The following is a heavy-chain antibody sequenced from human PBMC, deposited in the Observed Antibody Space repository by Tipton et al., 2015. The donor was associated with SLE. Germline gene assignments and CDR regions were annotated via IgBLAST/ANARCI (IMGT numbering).Heavy chain of an antibody. CDR1: GGSIKNHY. CDR3: ARLVPTRGPRPGGDF. V-gene: IGHV4-59*08. J-gene: IGHJ4*02. Sequence: TLSLTCIVSGGSIKNHYWSWIRQAPGMGLEWIGYIYYSGGTNYNPSLKSRVTMSVDTSKNQFSLKLTSLTAADTAVYYCARLVPTRGPRPGGDFWGQGTLVTVSS. D-gene: IGHD6-6*01. CDR2: IYYSGGT.